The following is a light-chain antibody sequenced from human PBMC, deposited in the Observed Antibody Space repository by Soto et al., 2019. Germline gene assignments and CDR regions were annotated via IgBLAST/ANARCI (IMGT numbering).Light chain of an antibody. CDR2: QIS. CDR1: QSLVYSDGNTY. J-gene: IGKJ1*01. CDR3: MQFAHFPRT. Sequence: DVVLTQTPLSSPVTLGQPASISCRSSQSLVYSDGNTYLSWLQPRPGQPPRLLIYQISNRFSGVPDRFSGSGAGTDFTLKISRVEAEDVGVYYCMQFAHFPRTFGQGTKVEI. V-gene: IGKV2-24*01.